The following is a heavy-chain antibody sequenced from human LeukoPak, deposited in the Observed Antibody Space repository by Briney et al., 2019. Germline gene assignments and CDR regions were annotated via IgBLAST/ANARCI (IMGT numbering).Heavy chain of an antibody. CDR2: IKQDGREK. D-gene: IGHD3-22*01. J-gene: IGHJ6*03. CDR1: GFTFSSYW. Sequence: GGSLRLSCAASGFTFSSYWMSWVRQAPGKGREWVANIKQDGREKYYVDSVKGRFTISRDNTKNSLYLQMNSLRAEDTAVYYCARDWGSSGYYYYYYYMDVWGKGTTVTVSS. V-gene: IGHV3-7*01. CDR3: ARDWGSSGYYYYYYYMDV.